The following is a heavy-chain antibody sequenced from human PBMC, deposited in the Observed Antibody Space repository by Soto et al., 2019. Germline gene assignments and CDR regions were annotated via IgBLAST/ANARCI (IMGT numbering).Heavy chain of an antibody. Sequence: QVQLQESGPGLVKPSDTLSLTCAVSGYSVTNSNWWGWIRQPPGKGLEWIGYIYYSGSTSYLPSLRSRVTMSLDTSKNQGSLKLKSVTAVDTALYYCARLISGTFEAFDIWGQGTMVTVSS. CDR2: IYYSGST. J-gene: IGHJ3*02. CDR1: GYSVTNSNW. V-gene: IGHV4-28*01. D-gene: IGHD1-26*01. CDR3: ARLISGTFEAFDI.